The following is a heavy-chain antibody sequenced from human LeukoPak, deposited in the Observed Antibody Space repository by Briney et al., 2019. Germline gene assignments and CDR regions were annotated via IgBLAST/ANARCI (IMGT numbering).Heavy chain of an antibody. V-gene: IGHV1-8*01. CDR1: GYTFTRYD. CDR2: MNPNSGNT. Sequence: ASVKVSCKASGYTFTRYDINWVRQATGQGLEWMGWMNPNSGNTDYAQKFQGRVTMTRNTSISTAYMEMSSLRSEDTAVYYCASVRAGGWRQFDYWGQGTLVTVSS. J-gene: IGHJ4*02. CDR3: ASVRAGGWRQFDY. D-gene: IGHD6-19*01.